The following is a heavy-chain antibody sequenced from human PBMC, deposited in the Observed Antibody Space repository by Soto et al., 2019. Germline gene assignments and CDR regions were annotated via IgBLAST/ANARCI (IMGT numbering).Heavy chain of an antibody. J-gene: IGHJ4*02. CDR1: GRSITSYY. CDR3: ARTYDSNGYANEFDS. D-gene: IGHD3-22*01. Sequence: QVALQESGPGLVKPSETLSLTCSVSGRSITSYYWSWVRQPPGKGLEWDGYIYDNGITSQNPSLKSRVTMSADTSQNQFSLKLTSVTGADTAVYYCARTYDSNGYANEFDSWGQGILVTVTS. CDR2: IYDNGIT. V-gene: IGHV4-59*12.